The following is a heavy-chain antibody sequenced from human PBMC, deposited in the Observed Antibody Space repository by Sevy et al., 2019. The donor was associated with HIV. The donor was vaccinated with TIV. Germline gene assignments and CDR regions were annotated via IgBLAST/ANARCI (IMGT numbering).Heavy chain of an antibody. Sequence: GGSLRLSCAASGFTFNTHAMNWVHQAPGKGLEWVSVISGIGSSTYYADSVKGRFTISRDNSKNTLYLQMNSPRADDTAVYYCAKALNPALESMIEVIFRSLKGFDVWGQGTMVTVSS. CDR3: AKALNPALESMIEVIFRSLKGFDV. CDR1: GFTFNTHA. J-gene: IGHJ3*01. CDR2: ISGIGSST. D-gene: IGHD3-22*01. V-gene: IGHV3-23*01.